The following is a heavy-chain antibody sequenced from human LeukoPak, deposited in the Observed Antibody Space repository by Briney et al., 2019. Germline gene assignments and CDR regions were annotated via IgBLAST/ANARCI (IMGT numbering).Heavy chain of an antibody. Sequence: PGRSLRLSCAASGFTFSSYGMHWVRQAPGKGLEWVAIISYDGGSKYYADSVKGRFTISRDSSMTTLYLQMSSLRAEDTAVYYCAKDRRGAHPNPVAATLFDYWGQGTLVTVSS. D-gene: IGHD2-15*01. J-gene: IGHJ4*02. V-gene: IGHV3-30*18. CDR1: GFTFSSYG. CDR3: AKDRRGAHPNPVAATLFDY. CDR2: ISYDGGSK.